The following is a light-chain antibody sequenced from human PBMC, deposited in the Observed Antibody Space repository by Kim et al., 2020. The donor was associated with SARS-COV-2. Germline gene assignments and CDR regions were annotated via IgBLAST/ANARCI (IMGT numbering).Light chain of an antibody. CDR2: QDT. J-gene: IGLJ2*01. CDR3: QTWSSLTVV. CDR1: KLGEKY. Sequence: SYELTQPPSVSVSPGQTASITCSGDKLGEKYACWYQQKPGQSPVLVIYQDTKRPSGIPERFSGSNSGNTATLTISGTQAMDEADYYCQTWSSLTVVFGVG. V-gene: IGLV3-1*01.